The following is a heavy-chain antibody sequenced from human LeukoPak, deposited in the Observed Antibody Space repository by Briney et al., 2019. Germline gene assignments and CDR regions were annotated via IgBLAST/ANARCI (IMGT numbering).Heavy chain of an antibody. Sequence: GASVKVSCKVSGYTLTELSMHWVRQAPGRGLEWRGGVDPEEGETIYAQKFQGRVTMTEDTSTDTAYMELSSLRSEDTAVYYCATDQQLWLDYWGQGTLVTVSS. D-gene: IGHD5-18*01. CDR3: ATDQQLWLDY. CDR1: GYTLTELS. V-gene: IGHV1-24*01. CDR2: VDPEEGET. J-gene: IGHJ4*02.